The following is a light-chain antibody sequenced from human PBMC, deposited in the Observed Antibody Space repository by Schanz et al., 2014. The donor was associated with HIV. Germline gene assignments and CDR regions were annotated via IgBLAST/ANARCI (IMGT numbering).Light chain of an antibody. CDR3: QEYGSSGYT. CDR1: QSVSTTS. Sequence: EIVLTQSPGTVALSPGDRITLTCRASQSVSTTSLAWYLHKPGQSPRLLIYGASFRAAGIPDRFSGSGAGTDFTLTISRVEPEDFAVYYCQEYGSSGYTFGQGPKLEI. V-gene: IGKV3-20*01. J-gene: IGKJ2*01. CDR2: GAS.